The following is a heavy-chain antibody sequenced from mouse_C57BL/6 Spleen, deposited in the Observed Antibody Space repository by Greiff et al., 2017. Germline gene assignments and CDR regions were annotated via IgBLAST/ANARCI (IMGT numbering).Heavy chain of an antibody. CDR2: IWSGGST. CDR3: ARAYSNTYGNYAMDY. V-gene: IGHV2-2*01. CDR1: GFSLTSYG. D-gene: IGHD2-5*01. J-gene: IGHJ4*01. Sequence: QVHVKQSGPGLVQPSQSLSITCTVSGFSLTSYGVHWVRQSPGKGLEWLGVIWSGGSTDYNAAFISRLSISKDNSKSQVFFKMNSLQADDTAIYYCARAYSNTYGNYAMDYWGQGTSVTVSS.